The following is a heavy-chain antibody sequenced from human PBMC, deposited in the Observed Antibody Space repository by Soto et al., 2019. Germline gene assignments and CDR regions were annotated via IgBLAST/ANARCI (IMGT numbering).Heavy chain of an antibody. V-gene: IGHV3-30-3*01. J-gene: IGHJ4*02. Sequence: LRLSCAASGFTFSSYAMHWVRQAPGKGLEWVAVISYDGSNKYYADSVKGRFTISRDNSKNTLYLQMNSLRAEDTAVYYCARDPRDGYNFLDYWGQGTLVTVSS. CDR1: GFTFSSYA. CDR2: ISYDGSNK. D-gene: IGHD5-12*01. CDR3: ARDPRDGYNFLDY.